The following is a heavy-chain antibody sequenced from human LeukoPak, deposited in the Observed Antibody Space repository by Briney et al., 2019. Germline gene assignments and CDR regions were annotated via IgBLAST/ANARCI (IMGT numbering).Heavy chain of an antibody. D-gene: IGHD3-10*01. J-gene: IGHJ4*02. CDR2: INPNSGGT. CDR1: GHTFTGYY. V-gene: IGHV1-2*02. CDR3: ARDVRAFTMVRGVIGY. Sequence: GASVKVSCKASGHTFTGYYMHWVRQAPGQGLEWMGWINPNSGGTNYAQKFQGRVTMTRDTSISTAYMELSRLRSDDTAAYYCARDVRAFTMVRGVIGYWGQGTLVTVSS.